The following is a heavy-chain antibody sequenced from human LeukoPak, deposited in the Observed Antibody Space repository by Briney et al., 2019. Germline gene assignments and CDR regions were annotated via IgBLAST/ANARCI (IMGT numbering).Heavy chain of an antibody. Sequence: PETLSLTCTVSGGSISSYYWSWIRQPPGKGLEWIGYIYYSGSTNYNPSLKSRVTISVDTSKNQFSLKLSSVTAADTAVYYCARFGSYSWDYYYYYGMDVWGQGTTVTVSS. CDR2: IYYSGST. V-gene: IGHV4-59*01. J-gene: IGHJ6*02. CDR1: GGSISSYY. D-gene: IGHD1-26*01. CDR3: ARFGSYSWDYYYYYGMDV.